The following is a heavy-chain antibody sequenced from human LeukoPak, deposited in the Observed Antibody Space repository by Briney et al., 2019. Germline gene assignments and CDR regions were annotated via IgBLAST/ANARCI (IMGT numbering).Heavy chain of an antibody. CDR2: IGTAGDT. CDR1: GFTFSDYA. J-gene: IGHJ4*02. D-gene: IGHD2/OR15-2a*01. V-gene: IGHV3-13*01. Sequence: GGSLRLSCAASGFTFSDYAMHWVRQPSEKSLEWVSAIGTAGDTYYPGSVKGRFTISRENAKNSLYLQMNSLRAGDTAVYYCNRGEGSTPYPIFDYWGQGILVTVSS. CDR3: NRGEGSTPYPIFDY.